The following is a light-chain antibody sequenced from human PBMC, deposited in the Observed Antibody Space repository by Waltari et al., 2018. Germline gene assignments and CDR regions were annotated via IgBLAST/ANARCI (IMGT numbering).Light chain of an antibody. Sequence: DIQLTQSPSFLSASVGDRVPSTCRASHDISSHLAWYQQKPGKAPKLLIYAASTLQSGVPSRFSGSGSGTEFTLTISSLQPEDFATYYCHQLNSYRAFGPGAKVEIK. CDR1: HDISSH. CDR3: HQLNSYRA. V-gene: IGKV1-9*01. CDR2: AAS. J-gene: IGKJ3*01.